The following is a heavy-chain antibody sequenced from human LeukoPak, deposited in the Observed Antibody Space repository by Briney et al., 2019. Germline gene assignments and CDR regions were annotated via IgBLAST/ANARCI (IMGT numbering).Heavy chain of an antibody. V-gene: IGHV3-23*01. Sequence: PGGSLRLSCAASGFTFSIYSMTWVRQAPGKGLEWVSTILSSGASTYFADSVKGRFTISRDNSKYTLYLQLNSLRAEDTAVYYCARGDQWLPQFDYWGQGTPVTVSS. D-gene: IGHD6-19*01. J-gene: IGHJ4*02. CDR2: ILSSGAST. CDR3: ARGDQWLPQFDY. CDR1: GFTFSIYS.